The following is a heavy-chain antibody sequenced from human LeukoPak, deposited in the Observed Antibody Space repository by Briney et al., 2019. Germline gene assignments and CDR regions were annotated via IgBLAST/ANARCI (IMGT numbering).Heavy chain of an antibody. V-gene: IGHV3-21*01. CDR1: GFPFRSYS. Sequence: GGSLRLSCAASGFPFRSYSMNWVRQAPGEGLEWVSSISSSRGYLYYADSVKGRFTISRDNAKNSLYVQMNSLRAEDTAVYYCARGDYYGSGSYYDNWFDPWGQGTLVTVST. CDR2: ISSSRGYL. CDR3: ARGDYYGSGSYYDNWFDP. D-gene: IGHD3-10*01. J-gene: IGHJ5*02.